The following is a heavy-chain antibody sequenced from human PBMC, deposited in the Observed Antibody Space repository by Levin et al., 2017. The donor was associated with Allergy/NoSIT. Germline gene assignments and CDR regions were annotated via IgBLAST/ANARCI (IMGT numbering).Heavy chain of an antibody. Sequence: GGSLRLSCKASGYTFTSYAMNWVRQAPGQGLEWMGWINTNTGNPTYAQGFTGRFVFSLDTSVSTAYLQISSLKAEDTAVYYCARVISNYYGSGSRGYDAFDIWGQGTMVTVSS. V-gene: IGHV7-4-1*02. CDR1: GYTFTSYA. J-gene: IGHJ3*02. CDR2: INTNTGNP. D-gene: IGHD3-10*01. CDR3: ARVISNYYGSGSRGYDAFDI.